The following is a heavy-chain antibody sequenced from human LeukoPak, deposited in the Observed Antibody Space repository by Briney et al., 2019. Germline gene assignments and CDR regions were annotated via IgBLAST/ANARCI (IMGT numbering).Heavy chain of an antibody. CDR2: ISANNDDT. CDR3: ARDSPTVGSGYPSRKINFPYYFDY. D-gene: IGHD3-22*01. CDR1: GYTFINFG. Sequence: ASVKVSCKASGYTFINFGISWVRQAPGQGFEWMGWISANNDDTNYAQKVQGRVTMTTDTSTNTVYMELRSLRSDDTAVYYCARDSPTVGSGYPSRKINFPYYFDYWGQGTLVTVSS. J-gene: IGHJ4*02. V-gene: IGHV1-18*01.